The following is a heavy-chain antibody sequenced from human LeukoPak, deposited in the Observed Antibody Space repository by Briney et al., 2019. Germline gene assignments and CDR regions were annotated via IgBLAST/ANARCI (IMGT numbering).Heavy chain of an antibody. V-gene: IGHV3-48*04. CDR1: GFTFSSYS. D-gene: IGHD1-26*01. CDR2: ISSSSGTI. Sequence: GGSLRLSCAASGFTFSSYSMNWVRQAPGKGLEWVSYISSSSGTIYHADSVKGRFTISRDNAKNSLYLQMNSLRAEDTAVYYCASLGGSYVGGDYWGQGTLVTVSS. CDR3: ASLGGSYVGGDY. J-gene: IGHJ4*02.